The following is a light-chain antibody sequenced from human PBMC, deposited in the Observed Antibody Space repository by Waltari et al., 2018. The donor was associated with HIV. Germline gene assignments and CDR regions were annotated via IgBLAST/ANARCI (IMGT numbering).Light chain of an antibody. Sequence: QSALTQPRSVSGSPGQSVTISCTGTSSDVGVYNFVSWYQQHPGKAPKLMIYDVSKRPSGVPDRFSGSKSGNTVSLTISGLQAEDEADYYCCSYAGSYPVVFGGGTKLTVL. J-gene: IGLJ2*01. CDR1: SSDVGVYNF. CDR2: DVS. V-gene: IGLV2-11*01. CDR3: CSYAGSYPVV.